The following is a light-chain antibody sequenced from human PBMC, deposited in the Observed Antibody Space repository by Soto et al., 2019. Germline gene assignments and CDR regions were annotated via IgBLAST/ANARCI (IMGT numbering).Light chain of an antibody. CDR2: SAF. CDR1: QDIRND. CDR3: QQGSTTPIP. J-gene: IGKJ5*01. V-gene: IGKV1-6*01. Sequence: AIQVTQSPSSLSASVGDRVTITCRSSQDIRNDLGWYQQKPGEAPRLLVYSAFRIQSGVPSRFNASGSGTDFTLSISSLQPEDFSTYYCQQGSTTPIPFGLGTRLEIK.